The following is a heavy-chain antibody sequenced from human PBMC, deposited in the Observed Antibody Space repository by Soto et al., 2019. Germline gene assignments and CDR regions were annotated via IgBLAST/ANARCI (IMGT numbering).Heavy chain of an antibody. CDR3: ARYQTNYHSGMGV. Sequence: PSETLSLTCTVSGGSISSYYWRWIRQPPGKGLEWIGYIYYSGITNYNPSLKSRVTISVDTSKNQFSLKLSSVTAADTAFYYSARYQTNYHSGMGVWGQGTTGTVSS. CDR1: GGSISSYY. V-gene: IGHV4-59*01. CDR2: IYYSGIT. J-gene: IGHJ6*02.